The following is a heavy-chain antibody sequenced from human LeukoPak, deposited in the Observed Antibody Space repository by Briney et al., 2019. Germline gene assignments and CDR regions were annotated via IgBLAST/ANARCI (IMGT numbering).Heavy chain of an antibody. CDR2: ISYDGSNK. J-gene: IGHJ4*02. CDR1: GLTFSSYG. V-gene: IGHV3-30*18. CDR3: AKDLAGATVFDY. Sequence: GGSLRLSCAASGLTFSSYGMHWVRQAPGKGLEWVAVISYDGSNKYYADSVKGRFTISRDNSKNTLYLQMNSLRAEDTAVYYCAKDLAGATVFDYWGQGTLVTVSS. D-gene: IGHD1-26*01.